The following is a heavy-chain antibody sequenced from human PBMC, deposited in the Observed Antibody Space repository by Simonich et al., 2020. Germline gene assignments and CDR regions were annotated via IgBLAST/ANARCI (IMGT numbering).Heavy chain of an antibody. CDR3: ARGGYSGSYNWFDP. CDR1: GFTFSSYD. CDR2: IGTAVET. V-gene: IGHV3-13*01. Sequence: EVQLVESGGGLVQPGGSLRLSCAASGFTFSSYDMHWVRQATGKCLEWASAIGTAVETYYPGSVKGRFTISRENAKNSLYLQMNSLRAGDTAVYYCARGGYSGSYNWFDPWGQGTLVTVSS. J-gene: IGHJ5*02. D-gene: IGHD1-26*01.